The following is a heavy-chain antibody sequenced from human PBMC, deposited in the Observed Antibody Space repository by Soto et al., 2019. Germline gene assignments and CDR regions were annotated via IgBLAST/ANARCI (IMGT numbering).Heavy chain of an antibody. D-gene: IGHD2-8*01. V-gene: IGHV3-7*03. CDR1: GFSLSDYW. CDR2: INQDESEK. CDR3: AKDFVSRNGVYDPFDI. Sequence: GGSLRLSCAASGFSLSDYWMSWVRQSPGKGLEWVANINQDESEKYFMDSVTGRFAISRDNAKNSLYLQMNRLRAEDTAVYYCAKDFVSRNGVYDPFDIWGPGTMVAVSS. J-gene: IGHJ3*02.